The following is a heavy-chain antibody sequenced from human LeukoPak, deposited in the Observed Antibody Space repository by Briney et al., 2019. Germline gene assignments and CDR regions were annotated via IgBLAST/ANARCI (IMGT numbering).Heavy chain of an antibody. CDR2: ISGSGSST. J-gene: IGHJ4*02. D-gene: IGHD2-21*02. Sequence: SGGSLRLSCAASGFTFSSYDMSWVRQAPGKGLEWVSGISGSGSSTYYADSVEGRFTISRDNSKNTLYLQMNSLRAEDTAVYYCATAATLAYCGGDCYGRFDYWGQGTLVTVSS. CDR1: GFTFSSYD. V-gene: IGHV3-23*01. CDR3: ATAATLAYCGGDCYGRFDY.